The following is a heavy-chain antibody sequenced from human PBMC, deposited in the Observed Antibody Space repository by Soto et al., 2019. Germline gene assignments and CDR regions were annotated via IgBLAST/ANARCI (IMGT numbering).Heavy chain of an antibody. J-gene: IGHJ4*02. CDR2: ISSNGGST. Sequence: GGFLRLSCAASGFTFSSYAMHWVRQAPGKGLEYVSAISSNGGSTYYANSVKGRFTISRDNSKNTLYLQMGSLRAEDMAVYYCAIGASYSSSELFDYWGQGTLVTVSS. CDR3: AIGASYSSSELFDY. V-gene: IGHV3-64*01. D-gene: IGHD6-6*01. CDR1: GFTFSSYA.